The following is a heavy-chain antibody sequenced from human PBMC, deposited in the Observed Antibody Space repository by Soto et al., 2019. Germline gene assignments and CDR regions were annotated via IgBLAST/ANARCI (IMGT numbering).Heavy chain of an antibody. CDR1: GYTFTGYY. V-gene: IGHV1-2*02. J-gene: IGHJ4*02. Sequence: GASVKVSCKASGYTFTGYYMHWVRQAPGQGLEWMGWINPNSGGTNYVQKVQGRVTMTRDTSISTAYMELSRLRSDDTDVYYCARLTVPLDIVVLPAASYDYWGRGTLVTVSS. CDR2: INPNSGGT. CDR3: ARLTVPLDIVVLPAASYDY. D-gene: IGHD2-2*01.